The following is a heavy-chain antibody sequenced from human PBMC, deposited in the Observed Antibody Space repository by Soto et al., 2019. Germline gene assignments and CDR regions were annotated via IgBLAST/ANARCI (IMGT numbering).Heavy chain of an antibody. V-gene: IGHV3-21*01. CDR1: GFTFSSYS. J-gene: IGHJ5*02. CDR3: ARGGQQLASVLNWFDP. CDR2: ISSSSSYI. Sequence: GSLRLSCAASGFTFSSYSMNWVRQAPGKGLEWVSSISSSSSYIYYADSVKGRFTISRDNAKNSLYLQMNSLRAEDTAVYYCARGGQQLASVLNWFDPWGQGTLVTVSS. D-gene: IGHD6-13*01.